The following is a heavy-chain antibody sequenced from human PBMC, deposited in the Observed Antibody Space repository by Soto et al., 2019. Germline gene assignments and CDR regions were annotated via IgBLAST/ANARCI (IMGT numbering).Heavy chain of an antibody. V-gene: IGHV1-69*01. CDR1: GGTFSRHA. D-gene: IGHD3-22*01. CDR3: ARGWGYDSNDYYYAY. J-gene: IGHJ4*02. CDR2: IIPIFGTA. Sequence: QVQLVQSGAEVRKPGSSVKVSCKASGGTFSRHAISWVRQPPGQGLEWMGGIIPIFGTANHAQKCQGRVTIIADESTSTVYMELSSLRSEDTAMYYCARGWGYDSNDYYYAYWCQGTLVIVSS.